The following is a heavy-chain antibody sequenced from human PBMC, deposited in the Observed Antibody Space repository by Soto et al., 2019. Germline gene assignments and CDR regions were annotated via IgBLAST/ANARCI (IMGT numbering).Heavy chain of an antibody. CDR2: IYYSGNT. J-gene: IGHJ4*02. CDR3: ARQMGGYYYDY. CDR1: GDSISNINYY. D-gene: IGHD3-22*01. V-gene: IGHV4-39*01. Sequence: QLQLQESGPGLVKPSETLSLTCTVSGDSISNINYYWGWIRQPPGKGLEWIGIIYYSGNTYYNPSLKSRVAITVDTSKSQFSVKLTSVTAADTAVYFCARQMGGYYYDYWGQGTLVTVSS.